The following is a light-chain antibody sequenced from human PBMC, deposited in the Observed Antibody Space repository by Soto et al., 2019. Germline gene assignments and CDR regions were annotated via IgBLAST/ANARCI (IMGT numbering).Light chain of an antibody. CDR3: QSYDISLSGWV. Sequence: QSVLTQPPSVSGAPGQRVTISCTGSSSNIGAVYDVHWYQQLPGTAPKLLIYGNSNRPSGVPDRFSGSKSGTSASLAITGLQAEDEAAYYCQSYDISLSGWVFGGGTKLTVL. CDR2: GNS. J-gene: IGLJ3*02. V-gene: IGLV1-40*01. CDR1: SSNIGAVYD.